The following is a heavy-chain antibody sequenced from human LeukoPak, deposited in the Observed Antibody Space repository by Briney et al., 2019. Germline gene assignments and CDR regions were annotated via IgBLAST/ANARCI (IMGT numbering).Heavy chain of an antibody. Sequence: PGGSLRLSCAASGFTFSSYAMHWVRQAPGKGLEWVSSISSSSSYIYYADSVQGRSTISRDNAKNSLYLQMNSLRAEDTAVYYCARGGAVAGRDYWGQGTLVTVSS. J-gene: IGHJ4*02. CDR3: ARGGAVAGRDY. V-gene: IGHV3-21*01. CDR1: GFTFSSYA. CDR2: ISSSSSYI. D-gene: IGHD6-19*01.